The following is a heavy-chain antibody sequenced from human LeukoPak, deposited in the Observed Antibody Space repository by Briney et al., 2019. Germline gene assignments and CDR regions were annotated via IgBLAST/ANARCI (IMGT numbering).Heavy chain of an antibody. J-gene: IGHJ4*02. CDR2: IIPILGIA. CDR3: ARDHDDYSNFSVY. V-gene: IGHV1-69*04. Sequence: SVTVSCKASGGTFSSYAISWVRQAPGQGLEWMGRIIPILGIANYAQKFQGRVTITADKSTSTAYMELSSLRSEDTAVYYCARDHDDYSNFSVYWGQGTLVTVSS. D-gene: IGHD4-4*01. CDR1: GGTFSSYA.